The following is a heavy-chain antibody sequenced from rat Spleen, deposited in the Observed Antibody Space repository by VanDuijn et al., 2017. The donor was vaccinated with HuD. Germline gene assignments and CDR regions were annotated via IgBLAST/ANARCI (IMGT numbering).Heavy chain of an antibody. V-gene: IGHV2-13*01. CDR2: IWGNGNA. J-gene: IGHJ4*01. CDR3: ARSLRGTGVMDA. Sequence: QVQLKESGPGLVQPSQTLSLTCTVSGFSLSNYGVIWVRQPPGKGLEWMGVIWGNGNANNDAALKSRLSISRDTSKSQLCLKMNSLQTKDTACSVCARSLRGTGVMDAWGQGASVTVSS. CDR1: GFSLSNYG. D-gene: IGHD4-3*01.